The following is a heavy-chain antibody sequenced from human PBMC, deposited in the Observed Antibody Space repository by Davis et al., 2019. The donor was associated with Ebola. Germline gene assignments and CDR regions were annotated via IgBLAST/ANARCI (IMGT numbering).Heavy chain of an antibody. V-gene: IGHV3-30*18. Sequence: GGSLRLSCAASGFTFSSYGMHWVRQAPGKGLEWVAVISYDGSNKYYADSVKGRFTISRDNSKNTLYLQMNSLRAEDTAVYYCAKDLTFWRGCMDVWGQGTTVTVS. CDR2: ISYDGSNK. J-gene: IGHJ6*02. CDR3: AKDLTFWRGCMDV. D-gene: IGHD3-3*01. CDR1: GFTFSSYG.